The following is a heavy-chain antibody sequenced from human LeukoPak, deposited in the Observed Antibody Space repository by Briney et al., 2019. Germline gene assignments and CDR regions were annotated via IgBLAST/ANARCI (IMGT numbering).Heavy chain of an antibody. CDR2: INHSGST. Sequence: SETLSLTCTVSGGSISSSSYYWGWIRQPPGKGLEWIGEINHSGSTNYNPSLKSRVTISVDTSNNQFSLKLSSVTAADTAVYYCARYYYGSGSHNWFDPWGQGTLVTVSS. V-gene: IGHV4-39*07. CDR3: ARYYYGSGSHNWFDP. CDR1: GGSISSSSYY. D-gene: IGHD3-10*01. J-gene: IGHJ5*02.